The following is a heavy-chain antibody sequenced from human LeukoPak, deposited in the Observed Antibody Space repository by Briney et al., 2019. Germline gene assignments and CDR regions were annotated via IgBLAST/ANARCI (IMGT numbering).Heavy chain of an antibody. V-gene: IGHV3-9*01. CDR2: ISWNSGSI. D-gene: IGHD3-22*01. CDR1: GFTFDDYA. J-gene: IGHJ4*02. CDR3: AKDRRDSSRGLDY. Sequence: PGGSLRLSCAASGFTFDDYAIHWVRQAPGKGLEWVSGISWNSGSIGYADSVKGRFTISRDNSKNTLYLQMNSLRAEDTAVYYCAKDRRDSSRGLDYWGQGTLVTVSS.